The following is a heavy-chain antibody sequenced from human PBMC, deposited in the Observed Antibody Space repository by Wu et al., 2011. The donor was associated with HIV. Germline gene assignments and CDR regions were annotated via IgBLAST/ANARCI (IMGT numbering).Heavy chain of an antibody. V-gene: IGHV1-69*14. D-gene: IGHD2-2*01. CDR3: ARSGGPVIVVVPTADQPVPGHYYYMDV. CDR1: GGTFNSHG. CDR2: IIGIFGTA. Sequence: QVQLVQSGPEVKKPGSSVKVSCKASGGTFNSHGISWVRQAPGQGLEWMGGIIGIFGTAKYAQKFQGRVTITADKSTSTAYMELRSLRSEDTAVYYCARSGGPVIVVVPTADQPVPGHYYYMDVWGKGPRSPSP. J-gene: IGHJ6*03.